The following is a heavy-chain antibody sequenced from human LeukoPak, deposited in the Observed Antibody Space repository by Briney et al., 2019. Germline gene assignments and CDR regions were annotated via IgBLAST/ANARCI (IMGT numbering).Heavy chain of an antibody. Sequence: ASVKVSCKTSGYTFTHYYMHWVRQAPGQRLECMGIIKTSGGSTSYAQKFQGRVTLTRDTSTSTVYMELSSLSSEDTAVYYCARDEGPPRYNWNYGGPDFWGQGTLVTV. CDR3: ARDEGPPRYNWNYGGPDF. J-gene: IGHJ4*02. CDR2: IKTSGGST. D-gene: IGHD1-7*01. CDR1: GYTFTHYY. V-gene: IGHV1-46*01.